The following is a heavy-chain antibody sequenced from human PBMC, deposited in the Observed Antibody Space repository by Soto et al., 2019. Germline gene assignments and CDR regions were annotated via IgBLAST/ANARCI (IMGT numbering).Heavy chain of an antibody. CDR2: IYHNGST. CDR3: ARVSGSYYYGMDV. V-gene: IGHV4-4*02. J-gene: IGHJ6*02. D-gene: IGHD1-26*01. CDR1: GGSISSSNW. Sequence: SETLSLTCAVSGGSISSSNWWSWVRQPPGKGLEWIGEIYHNGSTNYNPSLKSRVTISVDKSKNQFSLKLSSVTAADTAVYYCARVSGSYYYGMDVSGQGTTVTVSS.